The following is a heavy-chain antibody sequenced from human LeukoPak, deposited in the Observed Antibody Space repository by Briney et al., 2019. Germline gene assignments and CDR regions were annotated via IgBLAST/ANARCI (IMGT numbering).Heavy chain of an antibody. D-gene: IGHD4-23*01. V-gene: IGHV3-30*04. J-gene: IGHJ4*02. CDR1: GFTFSSYA. Sequence: GGSLRLSCAASGFTFSSYAMHWVRQAPGKGLEWVAVISYDGSNKYYADSVKGRFTISRDNSKNTLYLQMNSLRAEDTAVYYCARDNGGNPDYWGQGTLVTVSS. CDR2: ISYDGSNK. CDR3: ARDNGGNPDY.